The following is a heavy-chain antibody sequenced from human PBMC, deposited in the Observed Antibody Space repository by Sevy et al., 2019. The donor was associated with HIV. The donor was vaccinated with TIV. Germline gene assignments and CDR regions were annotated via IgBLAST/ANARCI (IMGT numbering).Heavy chain of an antibody. V-gene: IGHV3-33*01. CDR1: GFTFSSYG. Sequence: GRSLRLSCAASGFTFSSYGMHWVRQAPGKGLEWVAVIWYDGSNKYYADSVKGRFTISRDNSKNTLYLQMNSLRAEDTAVYYCARGMEDIVVVVAAPGGYYYGMDVWGQGTTVTVSS. J-gene: IGHJ6*02. D-gene: IGHD2-15*01. CDR3: ARGMEDIVVVVAAPGGYYYGMDV. CDR2: IWYDGSNK.